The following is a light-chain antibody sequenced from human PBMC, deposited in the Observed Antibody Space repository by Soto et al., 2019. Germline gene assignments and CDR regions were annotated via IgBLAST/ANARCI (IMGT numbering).Light chain of an antibody. CDR3: QQFVDSPPRWT. Sequence: EIVLTQSPGTLSLSPVEIATLSVRASQSVTSTYLAWYQQKPGQAPRLLIYAVSSRATGIPDRFSGSGSGTDFTLTISRLEPEDSALYYCQQFVDSPPRWTFGQGTKVDIK. J-gene: IGKJ1*01. CDR1: QSVTSTY. V-gene: IGKV3-20*01. CDR2: AVS.